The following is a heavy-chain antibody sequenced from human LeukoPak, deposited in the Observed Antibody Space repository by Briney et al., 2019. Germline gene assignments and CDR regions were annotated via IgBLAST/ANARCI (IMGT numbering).Heavy chain of an antibody. CDR1: GFTFSDHY. J-gene: IGHJ4*02. CDR3: ARAVRYGSGSYLLYYFDY. CDR2: TRNKANSYTT. Sequence: PGGSLGLSCAASGFTFSDHYMDWVRQAPGKGLEWVGRTRNKANSYTTEYAASVKGRFTISRDDSKNSLYLQMNSLKTEDTAVYYCARAVRYGSGSYLLYYFDYWGQGTLVTVSS. D-gene: IGHD3-10*01. V-gene: IGHV3-72*01.